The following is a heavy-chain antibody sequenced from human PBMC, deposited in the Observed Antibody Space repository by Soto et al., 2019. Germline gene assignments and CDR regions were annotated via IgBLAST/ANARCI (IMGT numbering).Heavy chain of an antibody. J-gene: IGHJ3*02. CDR3: ARDPPWYDHPFEI. V-gene: IGHV3-7*01. Sequence: GGSLRLSSAASGSVFSNYGRTWVRQDPGKGLEWVANIKPDGSDEYYVESVKGRFTISRDNSKSTLYLQMNSLRAEDTALYYCARDPPWYDHPFEIWGQGTMVTVSS. CDR2: IKPDGSDE. D-gene: IGHD6-13*01. CDR1: GSVFSNYG.